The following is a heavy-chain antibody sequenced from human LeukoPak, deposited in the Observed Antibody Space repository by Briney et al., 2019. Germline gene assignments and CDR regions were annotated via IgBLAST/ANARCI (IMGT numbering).Heavy chain of an antibody. CDR1: GGSFSGYY. D-gene: IGHD5-18*01. V-gene: IGHV4-34*01. CDR2: INHSGST. CDR3: ARRWVQPWPFDY. J-gene: IGHJ4*02. Sequence: PSETLSLTCAVYGGSFSGYYWSWIRQPPGKGLEWIGEINHSGSTNYNPSLKSRVTISVDTSKNQFSLKLSSMTAADTAVYYCARRWVQPWPFDYWGQGTLVTVSS.